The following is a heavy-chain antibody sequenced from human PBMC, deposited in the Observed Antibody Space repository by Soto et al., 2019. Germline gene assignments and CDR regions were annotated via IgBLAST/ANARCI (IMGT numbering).Heavy chain of an antibody. Sequence: GGSLRLSCAASGFTFSNAWMSWVRQAPGKGLEWVGRIKSKTDGGTTDYAAPVKGRFTISRDDSKNTLYLQMNSLKTEDTAVYYCTTDPQALDFWSGSGSYINWGQGTLVTVSS. D-gene: IGHD3-3*01. CDR1: GFTFSNAW. V-gene: IGHV3-15*01. CDR3: TTDPQALDFWSGSGSYIN. J-gene: IGHJ4*02. CDR2: IKSKTDGGTT.